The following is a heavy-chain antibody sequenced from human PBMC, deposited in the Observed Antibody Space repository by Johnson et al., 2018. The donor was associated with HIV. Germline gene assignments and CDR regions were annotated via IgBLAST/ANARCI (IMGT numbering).Heavy chain of an antibody. D-gene: IGHD3-22*01. J-gene: IGHJ3*02. Sequence: VQLVESGGGVVRPGGSLRLSCAASGFTFSSYAMSWVRQAPGKGLEWVSGINWNGGSTGYADSVKGRFTISRDNAKNSLYLQMNSLRAEDTALYYCARGGRYYDPGAFDIWGQGAMVTVSS. V-gene: IGHV3-20*04. CDR3: ARGGRYYDPGAFDI. CDR1: GFTFSSYA. CDR2: INWNGGST.